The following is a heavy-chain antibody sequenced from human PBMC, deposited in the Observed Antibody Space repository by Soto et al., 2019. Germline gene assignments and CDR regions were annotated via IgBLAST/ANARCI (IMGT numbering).Heavy chain of an antibody. CDR1: GGSISSGGYS. CDR2: IYHSGST. Sequence: QLQLQESGSGLVKPSQTLSLTCAVSGGSISSGGYSWSWIRQPPGKGLEWIAYIYHSGSTYYNPSLMSRVTIAVDRSKNLFSLKLSSMTAADTGVYYCARVPDPWGQGTLVTVSS. V-gene: IGHV4-30-2*01. CDR3: ARVPDP. J-gene: IGHJ5*02.